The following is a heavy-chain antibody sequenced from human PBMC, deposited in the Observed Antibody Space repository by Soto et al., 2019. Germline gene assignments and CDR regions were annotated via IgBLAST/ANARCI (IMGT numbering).Heavy chain of an antibody. CDR1: GFTFSSYM. J-gene: IGHJ5*02. V-gene: IGHV3-21*01. CDR2: ISAGSGYI. CDR3: VRDSLMRTS. Sequence: EVQLVESGGGLVKPGGSLRLSCAGSGFTFSSYMMNWVRQAHGKGLEWVASISAGSGYIYYADAVKGRFTISRDDAKCSVYLQMNSMRDEDTAVYYCVRDSLMRTSWGQGARVTVSS.